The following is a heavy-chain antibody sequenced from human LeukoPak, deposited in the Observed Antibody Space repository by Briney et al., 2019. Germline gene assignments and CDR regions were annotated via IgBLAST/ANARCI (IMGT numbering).Heavy chain of an antibody. Sequence: QTGGSLRLSCAASGFTFSIYSMNWVRQAPGKGLEWVSYISNSSSTIYYADSVKGRFTVSRDNAKNSLYLQMNSLRAEDTAVYYCVRESERQTASDYFYYMGVWGKGTTVTVSS. CDR1: GFTFSIYS. D-gene: IGHD6-25*01. J-gene: IGHJ6*03. CDR3: VRESERQTASDYFYYMGV. V-gene: IGHV3-48*01. CDR2: ISNSSSTI.